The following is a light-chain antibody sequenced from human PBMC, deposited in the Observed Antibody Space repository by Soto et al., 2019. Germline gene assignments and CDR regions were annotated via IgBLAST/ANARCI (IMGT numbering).Light chain of an antibody. V-gene: IGLV2-14*01. J-gene: IGLJ1*01. CDR3: SSYSISTAYL. Sequence: QSALTQPASVSGSPGQSITISCTGISSDVGGYDYVSWYQLHPGKAPKLMVFEVGNRPSGVSYRFSGSKSGNTASLTISGLQAEDEADYFCSSYSISTAYLFGTGTKVTVL. CDR2: EVG. CDR1: SSDVGGYDY.